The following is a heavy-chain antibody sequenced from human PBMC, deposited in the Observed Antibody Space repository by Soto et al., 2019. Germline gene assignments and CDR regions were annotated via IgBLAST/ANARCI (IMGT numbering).Heavy chain of an antibody. CDR1: SRSTSSSRYY. CDR2: IDYRGST. D-gene: IGHD2-21*02. J-gene: IGHJ3*02. Sequence: ESLSATGLVASRSTSSSRYYWGWIRQPPVKGREGIVVIDYRGSTYYNPSLKSRVTISVDTSKNQFSLKLSYVTAAETAVYYCVGLYPKHIVAVTANGDAFDIWGQGTMVTVSS. CDR3: VGLYPKHIVAVTANGDAFDI. V-gene: IGHV4-39*01.